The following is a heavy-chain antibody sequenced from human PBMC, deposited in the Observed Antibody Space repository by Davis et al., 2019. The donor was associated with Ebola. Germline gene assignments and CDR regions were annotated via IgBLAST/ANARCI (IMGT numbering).Heavy chain of an antibody. CDR1: GFTFSSYA. Sequence: PGGSLRLSCAASGFTFSSYAMSWVRQAPGKGLEWVSAISGSGGSTYYADSVKGRFTISRDNSKNTLYLQMNSLRAEDTAVYYCARDGIAVAGTSVFYGMDVWGQGTTVTVSS. D-gene: IGHD6-19*01. CDR2: ISGSGGST. V-gene: IGHV3-23*01. CDR3: ARDGIAVAGTSVFYGMDV. J-gene: IGHJ6*02.